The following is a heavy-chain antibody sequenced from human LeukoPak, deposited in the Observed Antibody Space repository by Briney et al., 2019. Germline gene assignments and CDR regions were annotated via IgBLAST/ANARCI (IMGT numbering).Heavy chain of an antibody. CDR2: IYTSGST. D-gene: IGHD3-16*02. J-gene: IGHJ4*02. Sequence: SETLSLTCTVSGGSISSYYWSWIRQPAGKGLEWIGRIYTSGSTNYNPSLKSRVTMSVDASKNQFSLKLSSVTAADTAVYYCALPYGYVWGSYLDYWGQGTLVTVSS. CDR3: ALPYGYVWGSYLDY. V-gene: IGHV4-4*07. CDR1: GGSISSYY.